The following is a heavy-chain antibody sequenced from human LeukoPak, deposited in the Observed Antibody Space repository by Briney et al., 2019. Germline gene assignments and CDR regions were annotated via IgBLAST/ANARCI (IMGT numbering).Heavy chain of an antibody. J-gene: IGHJ4*02. CDR3: AKTDSANFDWLLYFDY. Sequence: GGSLGLSCAASGFTFSSYAMSWVRQAPGKGLEWVSAISGSGGSTYYADSVKGRFTISRDNSKNTLYLQMNSLRAEDTAVYYCAKTDSANFDWLLYFDYWGQGTLVTVSS. CDR2: ISGSGGST. D-gene: IGHD3-9*01. V-gene: IGHV3-23*01. CDR1: GFTFSSYA.